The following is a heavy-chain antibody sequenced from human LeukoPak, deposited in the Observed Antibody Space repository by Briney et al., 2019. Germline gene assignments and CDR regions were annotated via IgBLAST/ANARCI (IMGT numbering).Heavy chain of an antibody. J-gene: IGHJ4*02. Sequence: GRSLRLSCAASGFTFSSYGMHWVRQAPGKGLEWVAVISYDGSNKYYADSVKGRFTISRDNSKNTLYLQMNSLRAEDTAVYYCAKSRLSHHIDYWGQGTLVTVSS. CDR2: ISYDGSNK. V-gene: IGHV3-30*18. CDR1: GFTFSSYG. CDR3: AKSRLSHHIDY.